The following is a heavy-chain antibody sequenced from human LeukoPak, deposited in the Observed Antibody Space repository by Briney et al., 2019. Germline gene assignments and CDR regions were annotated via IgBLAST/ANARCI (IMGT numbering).Heavy chain of an antibody. V-gene: IGHV3-66*01. Sequence: GGSLRLSCAASGFTVSSNYMSWVRQAPGKGLEWVSVIYSGGSTYYADSVKGRFTTSRDNSKNTLYLQMNSLRAEDTAVYYCARASLLNYYDSSGFGRDAFDIWGQGTMVTVSS. CDR1: GFTVSSNY. CDR3: ARASLLNYYDSSGFGRDAFDI. D-gene: IGHD3-22*01. CDR2: IYSGGST. J-gene: IGHJ3*02.